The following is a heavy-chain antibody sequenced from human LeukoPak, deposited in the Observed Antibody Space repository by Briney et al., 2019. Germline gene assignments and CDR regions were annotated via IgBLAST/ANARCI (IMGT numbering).Heavy chain of an antibody. V-gene: IGHV3-21*01. CDR1: GFTFSSYS. D-gene: IGHD6-19*01. CDR3: ARTYSSGWYFPLDY. CDR2: ISSSSSYI. J-gene: IGHJ4*02. Sequence: GGSLRLSCAASGFTFSSYSMNWVRQAPGKGLEWVSSISSSSSYIYYADSVKGRFTISRDNAKNSLYLQMNSLRAEDTAAYYCARTYSSGWYFPLDYWGQGTLVTVSS.